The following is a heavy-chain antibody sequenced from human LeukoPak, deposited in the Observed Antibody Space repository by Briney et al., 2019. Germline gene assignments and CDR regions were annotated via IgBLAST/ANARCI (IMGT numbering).Heavy chain of an antibody. CDR2: INQDGSEK. CDR1: GFTFRIYW. CDR3: ARAPDAGTTDY. D-gene: IGHD1-7*01. Sequence: GGSLRLSCGVSGFTFRIYWMSWVRQAPGKGPEWVANINQDGSEKYYVDSVKGRFTISRDNAENSLYLQLNSLRADDTAVYLCARAPDAGTTDYWGQGTLVTVSS. J-gene: IGHJ4*02. V-gene: IGHV3-7*01.